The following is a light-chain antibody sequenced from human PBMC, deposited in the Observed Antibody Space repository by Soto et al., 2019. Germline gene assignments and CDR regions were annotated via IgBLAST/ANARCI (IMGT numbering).Light chain of an antibody. V-gene: IGLV6-57*04. CDR2: EDD. Sequence: LTQPHSVSESPGKTVTISCTRSSGSISSNDVQWYHQRPGSAPTTLIYEDDRRPSGVPDRISGSIDSSSNSASLTISGLKTEDEGDYYCQSYDNNDHWVFGGGTKLNVL. J-gene: IGLJ3*02. CDR3: QSYDNNDHWV. CDR1: SGSISSND.